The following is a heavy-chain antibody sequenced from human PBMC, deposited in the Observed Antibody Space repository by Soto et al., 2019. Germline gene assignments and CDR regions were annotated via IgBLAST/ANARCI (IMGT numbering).Heavy chain of an antibody. V-gene: IGHV4-39*01. D-gene: IGHD2-2*01. CDR1: GGSISSSRYY. J-gene: IGHJ4*02. CDR2: IYYSGST. CDR3: ARHRRYQLNIDY. Sequence: PSETLSLTCTVSGGSISSSRYYWGWIRQPPGKGLEWIGSIYYSGSTYYNPSLKSRVTISVDTSKNQFSLKLSSVTAADTAVYYCARHRRYQLNIDYWGQGTLVTVSS.